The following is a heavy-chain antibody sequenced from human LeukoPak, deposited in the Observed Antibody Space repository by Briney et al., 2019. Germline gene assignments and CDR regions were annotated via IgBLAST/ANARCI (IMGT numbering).Heavy chain of an antibody. D-gene: IGHD3-10*01. Sequence: TSETLSLTCTVSGGSISSYYWSWIRQPPGKGLEWIGYIYYSGGTNYNPYLKSRVTISVDTAKNQFSLKLSSVTAADTAVYYCARLRITMVRGVIIHSFDYWGQGTLVTVSS. CDR2: IYYSGGT. CDR1: GGSISSYY. V-gene: IGHV4-59*08. CDR3: ARLRITMVRGVIIHSFDY. J-gene: IGHJ4*02.